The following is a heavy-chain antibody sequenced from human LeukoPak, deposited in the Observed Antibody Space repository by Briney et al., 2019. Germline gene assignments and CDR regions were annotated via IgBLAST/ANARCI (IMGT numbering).Heavy chain of an antibody. CDR1: GGSFTGCY. Sequence: SETLSLTCAVYGGSFTGCYWNWIRQPPGKGLEWIGEIEHSGSTKYNPSLRSRVTISADTSKNQFSLKMSSVTAADTAVYYCARRRGSGWIRYYFDYWGQGTLVTVSS. V-gene: IGHV4-34*01. J-gene: IGHJ4*02. CDR3: ARRRGSGWIRYYFDY. CDR2: IEHSGST. D-gene: IGHD6-19*01.